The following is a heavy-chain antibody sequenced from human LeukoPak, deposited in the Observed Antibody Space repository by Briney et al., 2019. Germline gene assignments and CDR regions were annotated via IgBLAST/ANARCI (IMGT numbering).Heavy chain of an antibody. V-gene: IGHV3-73*01. CDR1: GFAFSDSG. J-gene: IGHJ4*02. D-gene: IGHD2-2*01. CDR2: IRSKAKSYGT. Sequence: GGSLRLSCAASGFAFSDSGIHWVRQASGKGLEWVGRIRSKAKSYGTAYAASVKGRFTVSRDDSKEMAYLQMNSLETEDTAVYYCTTYDDILVIPAAYWGQGTLVTVSS. CDR3: TTYDDILVIPAAY.